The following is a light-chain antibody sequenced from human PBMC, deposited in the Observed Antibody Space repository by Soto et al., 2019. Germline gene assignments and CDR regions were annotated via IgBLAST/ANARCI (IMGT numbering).Light chain of an antibody. CDR1: SGDVGSYNL. CDR3: CSYAGSSTWV. V-gene: IGLV2-23*01. CDR2: EGT. J-gene: IGLJ3*02. Sequence: QSVLTQPASVSGSPGQSITISCTGTSGDVGSYNLVSWYQQYPGKAPKLMIYEGTKRPSGVSNRFSASKSGSTASLTISGLQAEDEGDYYCCSYAGSSTWVFGGGTKVTVL.